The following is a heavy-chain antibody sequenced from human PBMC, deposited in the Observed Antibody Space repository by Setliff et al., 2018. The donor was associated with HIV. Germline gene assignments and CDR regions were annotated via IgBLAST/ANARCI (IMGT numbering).Heavy chain of an antibody. CDR2: INPSGGST. CDR1: GYTFISYY. J-gene: IGHJ6*02. D-gene: IGHD3-10*01. CDR3: ARDLYYYGSGSPNYYYYYGMDV. V-gene: IGHV1-46*01. Sequence: ASVKVSCKASGYTFISYYMHWVRQAPGQGLEWMGIINPSGGSTSYAQKFQGRVTMTRDTSTSTVYMELSSLRSEDTAVYYCARDLYYYGSGSPNYYYYYGMDVWGQGTTVTVSS.